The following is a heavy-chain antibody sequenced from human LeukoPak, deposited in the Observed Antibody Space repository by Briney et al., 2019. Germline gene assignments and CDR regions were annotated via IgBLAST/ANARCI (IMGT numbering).Heavy chain of an antibody. CDR2: ISKDGNSQ. Sequence: PGGSLRLSCAASGFTFSRYAIHWVRQAPGKGLEWVAVISKDGNSQNYADSVKGRFTISRDNSKNTLYLQMNSLRPEDTAVYYCAGESFDIWGQGTTVTVSS. V-gene: IGHV3-30*19. CDR3: AGESFDI. J-gene: IGHJ3*02. CDR1: GFTFSRYA.